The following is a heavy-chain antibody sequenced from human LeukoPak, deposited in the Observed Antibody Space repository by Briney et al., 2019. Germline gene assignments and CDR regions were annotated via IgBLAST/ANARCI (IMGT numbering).Heavy chain of an antibody. V-gene: IGHV4-34*01. D-gene: IGHD4-17*01. CDR2: INHSGST. J-gene: IGHJ5*02. Sequence: TLSLTCAVYGGSFSGYYWSWIRQPPGKGLEWIGEINHSGSTNYNPSLKSRVTISVDTSKNQFSLRLSSVTAADTAVFYCARRLRLRGWFDPWGQGTLVPVSS. CDR1: GGSFSGYY. CDR3: ARRLRLRGWFDP.